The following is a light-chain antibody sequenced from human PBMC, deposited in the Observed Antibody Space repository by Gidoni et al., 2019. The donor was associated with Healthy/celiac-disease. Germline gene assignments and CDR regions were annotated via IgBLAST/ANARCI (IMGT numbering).Light chain of an antibody. CDR3: QQYHSYSGT. CDR1: QSISSW. CDR2: DAS. Sequence: DNQMSQSPATLSASVGDRVTITCRASQSISSWLAWYQQKPGKAPKLLIYDASSLESGVPSRFSGSGSRTEFTLTIISLQPDDFATYYCQQYHSYSGTFGQGTKVEIK. J-gene: IGKJ1*01. V-gene: IGKV1-5*01.